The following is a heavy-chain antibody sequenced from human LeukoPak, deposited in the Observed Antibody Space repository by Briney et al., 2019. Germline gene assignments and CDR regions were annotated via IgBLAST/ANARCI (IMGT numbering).Heavy chain of an antibody. Sequence: GGSLRLSCAASGFTFSSYEMNWVRQAPGKGLEWVSYISSSGSTIYYADSVKGRFTISRDNAKNSLYLQMNSLRAEDTAVYYCARGSGVSEFDHWGQGTLVTVSS. D-gene: IGHD6-13*01. J-gene: IGHJ4*02. CDR3: ARGSGVSEFDH. V-gene: IGHV3-48*03. CDR2: ISSSGSTI. CDR1: GFTFSSYE.